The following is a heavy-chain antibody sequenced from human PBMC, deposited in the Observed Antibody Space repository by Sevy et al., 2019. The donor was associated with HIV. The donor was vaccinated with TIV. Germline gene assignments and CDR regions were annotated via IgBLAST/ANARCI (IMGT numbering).Heavy chain of an antibody. V-gene: IGHV3-74*01. CDR3: ARGSALRGAPCGGLDP. D-gene: IGHD2-21*01. CDR2: INSDGSST. Sequence: GGSLRLSCAASGFTFSSYWMHWVRQAPGKGLVWVSRINSDGSSTSYADSVKGRFTISRDNAKNTLYLQMNSLRAEDTAVYYSARGSALRGAPCGGLDPWGQGTVVTVSS. J-gene: IGHJ5*02. CDR1: GFTFSSYW.